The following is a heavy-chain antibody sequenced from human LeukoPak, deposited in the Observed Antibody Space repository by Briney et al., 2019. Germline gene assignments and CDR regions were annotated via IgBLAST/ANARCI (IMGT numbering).Heavy chain of an antibody. D-gene: IGHD4-11*01. J-gene: IGHJ4*02. V-gene: IGHV3-33*06. CDR1: GFTFRHYA. CDR3: AKDAQRGFDYSNTLES. Sequence: GGSLRLSCVPSGFTFRHYAMHWVRQARGKGLEWVAVIWNDGSDKYYGDSVKGRFTISGDNAKKTVYLQMNSLRVEETAVYYCAKDAQRGFDYSNTLESWGQGALVTVSS. CDR2: IWNDGSDK.